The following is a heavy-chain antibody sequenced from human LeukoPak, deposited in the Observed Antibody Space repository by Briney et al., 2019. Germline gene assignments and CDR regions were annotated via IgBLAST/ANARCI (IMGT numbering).Heavy chain of an antibody. CDR1: GFTFSSYW. V-gene: IGHV3-7*02. Sequence: GSLRLSCAASGFTFSSYWMSWVRQAPGKGLEWVANIKQDGSEKYYVDSVKGRFTISRDNAKNSLYLQINSLRAEDTAVYYCARLITMGRGAFDIWGQGTMVTVSS. J-gene: IGHJ3*02. CDR2: IKQDGSEK. CDR3: ARLITMGRGAFDI. D-gene: IGHD3-10*01.